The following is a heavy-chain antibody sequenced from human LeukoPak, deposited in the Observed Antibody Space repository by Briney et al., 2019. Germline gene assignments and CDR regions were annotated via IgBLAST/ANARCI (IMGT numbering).Heavy chain of an antibody. Sequence: PSETLSLTCTVSGGSISSSSYYWGWIRQPPGKGLEWIGSIYYSGSTYYNPSLKSRVTISVDTSKNQFSLKLSSVTAADTAVYYCATGARITMIVARGAWFDPWGQGTLVTVSS. D-gene: IGHD3-22*01. CDR3: ATGARITMIVARGAWFDP. CDR1: GGSISSSSYY. V-gene: IGHV4-39*01. CDR2: IYYSGST. J-gene: IGHJ5*02.